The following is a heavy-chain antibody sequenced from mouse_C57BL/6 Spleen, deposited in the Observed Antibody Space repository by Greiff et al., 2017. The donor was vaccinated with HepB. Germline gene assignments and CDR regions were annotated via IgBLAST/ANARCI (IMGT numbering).Heavy chain of an antibody. D-gene: IGHD1-1*01. CDR2: INPSSGYT. CDR3: ARVLDYGSSSACFAY. CDR1: GYTFTSYT. J-gene: IGHJ3*01. V-gene: IGHV1-4*01. Sequence: VQLQQSGAELARPGASVKMSCKASGYTFTSYTMHWVKQRPGQGLEWIGYINPSSGYTKYNQKFKDKATLTADKSSSTAYMQLCSLTSEDSAVYYCARVLDYGSSSACFAYWGQGALVTVSA.